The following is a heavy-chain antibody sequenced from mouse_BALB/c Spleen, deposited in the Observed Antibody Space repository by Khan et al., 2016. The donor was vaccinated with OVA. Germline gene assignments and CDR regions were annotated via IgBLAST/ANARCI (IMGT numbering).Heavy chain of an antibody. CDR2: ISYSGST. D-gene: IGHD4-1*01. J-gene: IGHJ4*01. CDR1: GYSITSDYA. CDR3: ANELRRSYAMDY. V-gene: IGHV3-2*02. Sequence: EVQLQESGPGLVKPSQSLSLTCTVTGYSITSDYAWNWIRQFPGNKLEWMGYISYSGSTTYNPSLKSRISITRDTSKDQFFLQLKSVTSEDTDTYSCANELRRSYAMDYWGQGTSVTVSS.